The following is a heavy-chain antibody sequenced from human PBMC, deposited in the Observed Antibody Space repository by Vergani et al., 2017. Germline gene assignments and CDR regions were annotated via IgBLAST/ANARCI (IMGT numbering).Heavy chain of an antibody. D-gene: IGHD4-17*01. CDR3: ARDAPSHDYGDYDDAFDI. CDR1: GFTFSSYG. Sequence: QVQLVESGGGVVKPGRSLRLSCAASGFTFSSYGMHWVRQAPGKGLEWVAVIWYDGSNKYYADSVKGRFTISRDNSKNTLYLQMNSLRAEDTAVYYCARDAPSHDYGDYDDAFDIWGQGTMVTVSS. CDR2: IWYDGSNK. V-gene: IGHV3-33*01. J-gene: IGHJ3*02.